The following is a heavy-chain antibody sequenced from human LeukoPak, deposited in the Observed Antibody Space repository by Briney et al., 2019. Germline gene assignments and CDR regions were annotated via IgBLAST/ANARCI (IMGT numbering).Heavy chain of an antibody. Sequence: SVKVSCKASGGTFSSYAISWVRQAPGQGLEWMGGIIPIFGTANCAQKFQGRVTITADESTSTAYMELSSLRSEDTAVYYCASQGDYGFDDYWGQGTLVTVSS. V-gene: IGHV1-69*13. CDR1: GGTFSSYA. CDR3: ASQGDYGFDDY. CDR2: IIPIFGTA. D-gene: IGHD3-10*01. J-gene: IGHJ4*02.